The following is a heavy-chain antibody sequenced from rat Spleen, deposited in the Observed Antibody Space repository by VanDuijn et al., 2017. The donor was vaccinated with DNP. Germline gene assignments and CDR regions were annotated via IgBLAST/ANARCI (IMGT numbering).Heavy chain of an antibody. CDR2: ISTSGEYA. J-gene: IGHJ2*01. CDR1: GFTFSKYG. V-gene: IGHV5S13*01. CDR3: AKDPRDFDY. Sequence: EVHLVESGGGLVQPGRSLKLSCVASGFTFSKYGMAWVRQAPTKGLEWVASISTSGEYAHYGDSVKGRFTISRDNAKDTQYLQMDSLRSEDTATYYCAKDPRDFDYWGQGVMVTVSS. D-gene: IGHD4-3*01.